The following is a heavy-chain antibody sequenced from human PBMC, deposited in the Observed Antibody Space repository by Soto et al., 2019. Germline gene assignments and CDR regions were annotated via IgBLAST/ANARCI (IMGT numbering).Heavy chain of an antibody. CDR3: ARDRSYRLDV. J-gene: IGHJ6*02. Sequence: EVQLVESGGGLLQPGGSLRLSCAVSGSTFSNDWRHWVRQAPGKGLVWVSHINSDGSSTNYADFVKGRFTIARDNAKNTVYLQMNSLRAEDTAVYYCARDRSYRLDVWGQGTTVTVSS. CDR2: INSDGSST. V-gene: IGHV3-74*01. CDR1: GSTFSNDW.